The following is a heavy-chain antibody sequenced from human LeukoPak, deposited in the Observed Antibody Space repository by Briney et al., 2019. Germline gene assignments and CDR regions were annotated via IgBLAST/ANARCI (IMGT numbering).Heavy chain of an antibody. J-gene: IGHJ4*02. CDR3: ARSRAATADCSGGSCYTFDY. CDR2: INPSGGGT. D-gene: IGHD2-15*01. V-gene: IGHV1-46*01. CDR1: GYSFTSYY. Sequence: ASVKVSCKASGYSFTSYYLHWVRQAPGQGPEWMGLINPSGGGTHYAQKFQGRVTMTRDTSTSTIYMELSSLSSEDTAVYYCARSRAATADCSGGSCYTFDYWGQGTLVAVSS.